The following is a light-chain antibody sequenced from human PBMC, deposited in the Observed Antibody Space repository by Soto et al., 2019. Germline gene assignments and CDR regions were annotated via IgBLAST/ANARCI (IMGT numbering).Light chain of an antibody. V-gene: IGLV2-14*01. J-gene: IGLJ1*01. CDR2: EVT. CDR3: SSYSSSTTLRV. Sequence: QSALTQPASVSGSPGQSITISCTGTSNDVGGHNYVSWYQQYPGKAPKVMIYEVTNRPSGVSNRFSGSKSGNTASLTISGLQAEDEADYYCSSYSSSTTLRVFGTGTRSPS. CDR1: SNDVGGHNY.